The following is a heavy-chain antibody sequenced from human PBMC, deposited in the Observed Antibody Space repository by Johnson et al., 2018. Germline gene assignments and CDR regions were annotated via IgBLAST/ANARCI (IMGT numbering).Heavy chain of an antibody. J-gene: IGHJ3*02. CDR2: ISGDGFTT. CDR3: AKDLGGSLPDAFDI. Sequence: EVQLLESGGGFVQPGGSLRLSCAASGFSFNNYAMTWVRQAPGKGLEWVSVISGDGFTTYYADSVKGRFTISRDNSKNTLLQMNSLRAEDTAVYYCAKDLGGSLPDAFDIWGQGTMVTVSS. D-gene: IGHD3-10*01. CDR1: GFSFNNYA. V-gene: IGHV3-23*01.